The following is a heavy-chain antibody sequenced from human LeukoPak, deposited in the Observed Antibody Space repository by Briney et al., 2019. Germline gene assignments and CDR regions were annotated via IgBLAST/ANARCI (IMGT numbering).Heavy chain of an antibody. CDR2: IYTSEST. Sequence: SEKVSLTCSVSGVSIYGYYWMWMRPPAGLGLEGIGRIYTSESTNSHHPLKRRITMSLTTSNKHFSLQLRSVTAADTAVYYCARKYGDYTFAWFDTWGQGTLVTVSS. J-gene: IGHJ5*02. D-gene: IGHD4-17*01. CDR1: GVSIYGYY. V-gene: IGHV4-4*07. CDR3: ARKYGDYTFAWFDT.